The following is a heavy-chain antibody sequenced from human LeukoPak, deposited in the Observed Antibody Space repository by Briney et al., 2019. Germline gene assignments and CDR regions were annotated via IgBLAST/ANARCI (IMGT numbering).Heavy chain of an antibody. CDR3: AMHDYGDLRVT. D-gene: IGHD4-17*01. CDR2: ISAYNGST. CDR1: GYTFTSYG. V-gene: IGHV1-18*01. J-gene: IGHJ4*02. Sequence: ASVKVSCKASGYTFTSYGISWVRQAPGQGLEWMGWISAYNGSTNYAQKLQGRVTMTTDTSTSTAYMELRSLRSDDTAVYYCAMHDYGDLRVTWGQGTLVTVSS.